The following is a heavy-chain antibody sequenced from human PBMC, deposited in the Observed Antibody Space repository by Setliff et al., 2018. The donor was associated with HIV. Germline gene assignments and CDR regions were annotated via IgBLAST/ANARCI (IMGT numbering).Heavy chain of an antibody. D-gene: IGHD3-22*01. CDR3: ARGGNYYDSSGGFDY. CDR2: IIPIFGTA. CDR1: GGTFSSYA. Sequence: VASVKVSCKASGGTFSSYAISWVRQAPGQGLEWMGGIIPIFGTANYAQKFQGRVTITADESTSTAYMELSSLRSEDTAVYYCARGGNYYDSSGGFDYWGQGTLVTVS. J-gene: IGHJ4*02. V-gene: IGHV1-69*13.